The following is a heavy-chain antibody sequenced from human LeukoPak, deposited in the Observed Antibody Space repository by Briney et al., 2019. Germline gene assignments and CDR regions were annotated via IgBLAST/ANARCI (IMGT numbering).Heavy chain of an antibody. CDR2: IWYDGSNK. V-gene: IGHV3-33*01. CDR3: ARAGPPAFDP. CDR1: GLIFSSYG. Sequence: GRSLRLSCAASGLIFSSYGMHWVRQAPGKGLEWVAVIWYDGSNKYYADSVKGRFTISRDNAKNSLYLQMNSLRAEDTAVYYCARAGPPAFDPWGQGTLVTVSS. J-gene: IGHJ5*02.